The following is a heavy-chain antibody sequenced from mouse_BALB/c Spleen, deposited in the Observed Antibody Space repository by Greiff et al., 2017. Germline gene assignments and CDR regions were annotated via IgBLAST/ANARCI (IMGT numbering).Heavy chain of an antibody. D-gene: IGHD2-4*01. CDR1: GFTFSDYG. CDR2: ISNLAYSI. CDR3: ARLLMITSALDY. V-gene: IGHV5-15*02. J-gene: IGHJ4*01. Sequence: DVQLVESGGGLVQPGGSRKLSCAASGFTFSDYGMAWVRQAPGKGPEWVAFISNLAYSIYYADTVTGRFTISRENAKNTLYLEMSSLRSEDTAMYYCARLLMITSALDYWGQGTSVTVSS.